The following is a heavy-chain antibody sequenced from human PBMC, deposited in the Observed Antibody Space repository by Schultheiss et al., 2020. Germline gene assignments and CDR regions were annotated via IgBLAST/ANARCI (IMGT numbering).Heavy chain of an antibody. Sequence: GESLKISCAASGFTFSSYSMNWVRQAPGKGLEWVSYISSSSSTIYYADSVKGRFTISRDNSKNTLYLQMNSLRAEDTAVYYCAKASLGYSSGWYDYWGQGTLVTVSS. CDR2: ISSSSSTI. V-gene: IGHV3-48*01. J-gene: IGHJ4*02. CDR1: GFTFSSYS. D-gene: IGHD6-19*01. CDR3: AKASLGYSSGWYDY.